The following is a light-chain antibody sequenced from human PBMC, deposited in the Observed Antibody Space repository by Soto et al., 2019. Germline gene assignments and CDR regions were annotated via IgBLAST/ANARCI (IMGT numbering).Light chain of an antibody. CDR1: QGIAPY. CDR3: QKYNSVPLS. J-gene: IGKJ4*01. V-gene: IGKV1-27*01. Sequence: DVQMTQSPSSLSAFVGDRVTITCRASQGIAPYLAWFQQKPGKVPKLLIYATSNLQSGVPSRFSGSGSGTDFTLTINTLPPEDVGTYYCQKYNSVPLSFGGGTKVEIK. CDR2: ATS.